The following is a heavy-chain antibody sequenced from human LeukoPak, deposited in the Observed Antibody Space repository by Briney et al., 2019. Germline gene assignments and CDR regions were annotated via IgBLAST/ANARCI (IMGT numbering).Heavy chain of an antibody. CDR3: ARGWSSSWYSRYYFDY. V-gene: IGHV4-30-2*01. D-gene: IGHD6-13*01. Sequence: SQTLSLTCAVSGGSISSGGYSWSWIRQPPGKGLEWIGCIYHSGSTNYNPSLKSRVTISVDTSKNQFSLKLSSVTAADTAVYYCARGWSSSWYSRYYFDYWGQGTLVTVSS. CDR1: GGSISSGGYS. CDR2: IYHSGST. J-gene: IGHJ4*02.